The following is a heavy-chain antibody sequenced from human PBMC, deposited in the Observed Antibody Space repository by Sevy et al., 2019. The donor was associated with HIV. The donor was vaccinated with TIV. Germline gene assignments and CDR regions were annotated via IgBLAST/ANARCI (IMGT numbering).Heavy chain of an antibody. J-gene: IGHJ5*02. CDR2: ISAYNGNT. Sequence: ASVKVSCKASGYTFTSYGISWVRQAPGQGLEWMGWISAYNGNTNYAQKLQGRVTMTTDTSTSTAYMELRSLRSDDTAVYYCARDFGNHYDSSARQWFDPWGQGTLVTVSS. CDR3: ARDFGNHYDSSARQWFDP. V-gene: IGHV1-18*04. D-gene: IGHD3-22*01. CDR1: GYTFTSYG.